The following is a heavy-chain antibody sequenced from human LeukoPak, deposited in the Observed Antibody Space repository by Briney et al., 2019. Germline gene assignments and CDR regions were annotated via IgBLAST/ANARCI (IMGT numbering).Heavy chain of an antibody. CDR1: GFTFSSYS. CDR2: ISSSSSTI. CDR3: ARDGEWEPHRSSYYFDY. Sequence: GGSLRLSCAASGFTFSSYSMNWVRQAPGKGLEWVSYISSSSSTIYYADSVKGRFTISRDNAKNSLYLQMNSLRAEDTAVYYCARDGEWEPHRSSYYFDYWGQGTLVTVSS. J-gene: IGHJ4*02. V-gene: IGHV3-48*01. D-gene: IGHD1-26*01.